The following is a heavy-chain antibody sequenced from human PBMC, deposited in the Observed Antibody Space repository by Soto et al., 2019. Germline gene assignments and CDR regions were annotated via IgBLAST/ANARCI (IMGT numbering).Heavy chain of an antibody. V-gene: IGHV4-34*01. D-gene: IGHD3-22*01. Sequence: QVQLQQWGAGLLKPSETLSLTCAVYGGSFSGYYWSWIRQPPGKGLEWIGEINHSGSTNYNPSLKGRVTISVDTSKNQVSLKLSSVTAADTAVYYCARGRLSAYYYDSSGYYRNWFDPWGQGTLVTVSS. CDR2: INHSGST. CDR3: ARGRLSAYYYDSSGYYRNWFDP. CDR1: GGSFSGYY. J-gene: IGHJ5*02.